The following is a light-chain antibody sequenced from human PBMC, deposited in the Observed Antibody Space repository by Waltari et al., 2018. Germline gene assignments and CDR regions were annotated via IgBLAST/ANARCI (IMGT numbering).Light chain of an antibody. V-gene: IGKV1-39*01. CDR2: SAS. Sequence: DIQMTQSPSSLSASVGDRVAITCRASQSISTYLNWYQQRPGKAPKILIYSASSLQSGVPSRFSGSGSGTDFTLTITSLRPEDFATYFCEQSSSTPGTFGQGTTVEIK. CDR1: QSISTY. CDR3: EQSSSTPGT. J-gene: IGKJ1*01.